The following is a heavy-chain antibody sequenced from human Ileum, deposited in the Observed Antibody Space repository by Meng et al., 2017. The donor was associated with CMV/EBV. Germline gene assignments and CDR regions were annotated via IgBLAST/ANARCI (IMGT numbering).Heavy chain of an antibody. CDR3: ASPSVG. Sequence: GESLKISCAASGFTLSTYWMHWVRQGPGKGLLWVSRIDRDGITTNYADSVKGRFTISRDNAKNTLYLQMSSLRADGMAVYYCASPSVGWGQGTLVTVSS. J-gene: IGHJ4*02. CDR1: GFTLSTYW. V-gene: IGHV3-74*01. CDR2: IDRDGITT.